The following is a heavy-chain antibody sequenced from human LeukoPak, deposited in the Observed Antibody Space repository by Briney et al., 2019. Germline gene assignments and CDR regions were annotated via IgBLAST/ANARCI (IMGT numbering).Heavy chain of an antibody. D-gene: IGHD1-26*01. J-gene: IGHJ4*02. Sequence: GASVKVSCKASGYTFTSYDINWVRQATGQGLEWMNPKSGNTDYAQKFQGRVTMTRNTSVSTAYMELSSLRSEDTAVYYCARDLSIVGAIMTYWGQGTLVTVSS. CDR2: NPKSGNT. V-gene: IGHV1-8*01. CDR3: ARDLSIVGAIMTY. CDR1: GYTFTSYD.